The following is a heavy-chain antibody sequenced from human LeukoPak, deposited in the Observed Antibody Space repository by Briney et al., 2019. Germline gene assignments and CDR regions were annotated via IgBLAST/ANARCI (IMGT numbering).Heavy chain of an antibody. CDR3: ARHLAAAVDY. V-gene: IGHV4-34*01. CDR2: INHSGST. CDR1: GGSFSGYY. Sequence: SETLSLTCAVYGGSFSGYYWSWIRQPPGKGLEWIGEINHSGSTNYNPSLKSRVTISVDTSKNQFSLKLNSVTAADTAVFYCARHLAAAVDYWGQGTLVIVSS. J-gene: IGHJ4*02. D-gene: IGHD6-13*01.